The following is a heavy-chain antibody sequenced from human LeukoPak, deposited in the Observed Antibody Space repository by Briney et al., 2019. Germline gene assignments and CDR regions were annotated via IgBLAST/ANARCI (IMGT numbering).Heavy chain of an antibody. D-gene: IGHD3-9*01. CDR3: ARHHHDILTGSLDAFDI. J-gene: IGHJ3*02. CDR1: GYTFTTYW. V-gene: IGHV5-51*01. CDR2: IYPGDSDT. Sequence: GESLKISCMVSGYTFTTYWIGWVRQMPGKGLEWMGIIYPGDSDTRYSPSFQGQVTFSADKSISTAYLQWSSLKASDTAIYYCARHHHDILTGSLDAFDIWGQGTMVTVSS.